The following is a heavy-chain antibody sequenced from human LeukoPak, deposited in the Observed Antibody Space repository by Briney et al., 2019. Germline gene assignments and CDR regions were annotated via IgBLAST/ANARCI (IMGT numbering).Heavy chain of an antibody. CDR3: ARDPPRIVGTTIADP. CDR1: GGTFSSYT. D-gene: IGHD2-21*01. V-gene: IGHV1-69*17. J-gene: IGHJ5*02. Sequence: SVKVPCKASGGTFSSYTISWVRQAPGRGLEWMGGIIPIFGIANYAQKFQGRVTITADKSTSTAYMELRSLRSEDTAVYYCARDPPRIVGTTIADPWGQGTLVTVSS. CDR2: IIPIFGIA.